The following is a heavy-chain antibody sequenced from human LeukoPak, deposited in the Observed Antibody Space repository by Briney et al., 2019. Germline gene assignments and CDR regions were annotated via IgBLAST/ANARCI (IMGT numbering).Heavy chain of an antibody. CDR1: GYTFTSYG. V-gene: IGHV1-18*01. CDR3: ARSTIGYCSGGSCYSLDYFDY. D-gene: IGHD2-15*01. J-gene: IGHJ4*02. Sequence: ASVKVSCKASGYTFTSYGISWVRQAPGQGPEWMGWISAYNGNTNYAQKPQGRVTMTTDTSTSTAYMELRSLRSDDTAVYYCARSTIGYCSGGSCYSLDYFDYWGQGTLVTVSS. CDR2: ISAYNGNT.